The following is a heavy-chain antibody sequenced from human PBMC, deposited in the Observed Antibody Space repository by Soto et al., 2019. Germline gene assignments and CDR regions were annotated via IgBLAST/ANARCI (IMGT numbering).Heavy chain of an antibody. CDR2: IYPGDSDT. CDR1: GYSFTSYW. CDR3: ARRVGRCSGGSCQPSLDAFDI. D-gene: IGHD2-15*01. V-gene: IGHV5-51*01. J-gene: IGHJ3*02. Sequence: PGESLKISCKGSGYSFTSYWIGWVRQMPGKGLEWMGIIYPGDSDTRYGPSFQGQVTISADKSISTAYLQWSSLKASDTAMYYCARRVGRCSGGSCQPSLDAFDIWGQGTMVTVSS.